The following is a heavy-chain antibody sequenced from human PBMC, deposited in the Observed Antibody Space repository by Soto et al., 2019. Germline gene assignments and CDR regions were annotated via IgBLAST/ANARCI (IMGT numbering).Heavy chain of an antibody. D-gene: IGHD3-16*01. Sequence: ASVKVSCKASGYTFTSYGISWVRQAPGQGLEWMGWISAYNGNTNYAQKLQGRVTMTTDTSTSTAYMELRSLRSDDTAVYYCARVFYDYVWGSYSPDAFGIWGQGTMVTVSS. CDR2: ISAYNGNT. V-gene: IGHV1-18*01. CDR1: GYTFTSYG. CDR3: ARVFYDYVWGSYSPDAFGI. J-gene: IGHJ3*02.